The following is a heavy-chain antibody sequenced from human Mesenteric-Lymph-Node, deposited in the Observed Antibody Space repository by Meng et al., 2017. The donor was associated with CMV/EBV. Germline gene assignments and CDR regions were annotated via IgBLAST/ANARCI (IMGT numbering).Heavy chain of an antibody. Sequence: GESLKISCAASGFTFSNYWMQWVRQAPGEGLVWVSRIHNDGSSTSYADSVKGRFTISRDNAKNSLYLQMNSLRAEDTAVYYCARDRPAARSYYYYGMDVWGQGTTVTVSS. J-gene: IGHJ6*02. D-gene: IGHD2-2*01. CDR3: ARDRPAARSYYYYGMDV. CDR1: GFTFSNYW. V-gene: IGHV3-74*01. CDR2: IHNDGSST.